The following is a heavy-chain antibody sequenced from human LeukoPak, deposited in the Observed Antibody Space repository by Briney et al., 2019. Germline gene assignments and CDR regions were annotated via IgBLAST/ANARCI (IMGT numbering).Heavy chain of an antibody. CDR2: IKSKTDGGTT. Sequence: PGGSLRLSCAASGFTFTNAWMSWVRQAPGKGLEWVGRIKSKTDGGTTDYAAPVKGRFTISRDDSKNTLYLQMNSLKTEDTAVYYCTTVFAVTPYFDYWGHGTLVTVSS. D-gene: IGHD4-17*01. J-gene: IGHJ4*01. CDR3: TTVFAVTPYFDY. V-gene: IGHV3-15*01. CDR1: GFTFTNAW.